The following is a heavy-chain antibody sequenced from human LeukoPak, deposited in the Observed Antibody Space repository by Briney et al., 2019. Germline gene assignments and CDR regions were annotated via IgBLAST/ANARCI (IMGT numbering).Heavy chain of an antibody. CDR2: IYHSGST. CDR1: GGSISSGGYS. CDR3: ARAGGYIYAFDI. D-gene: IGHD5-18*01. J-gene: IGHJ3*02. Sequence: PSQTLSLTCAVSGGSISSGGYSWSWTRQPPGKGLEWIGYIYHSGSTYYNPSLKSRVTISVDRSKNQFSLKLSSVTAADTAVYYCARAGGYIYAFDIWGQGTMVTASS. V-gene: IGHV4-30-2*01.